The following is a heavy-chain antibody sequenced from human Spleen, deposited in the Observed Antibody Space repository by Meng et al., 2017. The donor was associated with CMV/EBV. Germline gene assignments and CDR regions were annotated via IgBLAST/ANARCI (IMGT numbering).Heavy chain of an antibody. CDR2: IIPIFGTA. CDR3: ARDLGLHDPSDY. J-gene: IGHJ4*02. CDR1: GGTFSSYA. Sequence: SVKVSCKASGGTFSSYAISWVRQAPGQGLEWMGWIIPIFGTANYAQKFQGRVTITTDESTSTAYMELRSLRSDDTAVYYCARDLGLHDPSDYWGQGTLVTVSS. V-gene: IGHV1-69*05. D-gene: IGHD5-24*01.